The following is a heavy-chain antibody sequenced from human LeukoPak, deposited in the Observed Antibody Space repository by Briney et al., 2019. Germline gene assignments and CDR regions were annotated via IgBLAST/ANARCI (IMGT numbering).Heavy chain of an antibody. V-gene: IGHV3-53*01. CDR1: GFIVSSNY. CDR3: ARNYFDSRGYYYSLDY. J-gene: IGHJ4*02. D-gene: IGHD3-22*01. CDR2: IYSGGNT. Sequence: GGSLRLSCAASGFIVSSNYMSWVRQAPGKGLEWVSVIYSGGNTYYADSVKGRFTIARDNSKNTLYLQMNSLRAEDTAVYYCARNYFDSRGYYYSLDYWGQGTLVTVSS.